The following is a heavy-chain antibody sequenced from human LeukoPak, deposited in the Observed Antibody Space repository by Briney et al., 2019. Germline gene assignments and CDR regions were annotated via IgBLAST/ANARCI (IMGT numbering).Heavy chain of an antibody. CDR3: ARGNYVGKHGVDAFDI. J-gene: IGHJ3*02. D-gene: IGHD1-7*01. Sequence: SETLSLTCTVSGGSITNYYWAWIRQPPGKGLEWIGNIYYTGGTKYNPSLRSRVTISVDTSKNQFSLKLSSVTAADTAVYYCARGNYVGKHGVDAFDIWGQGTMVTVSS. CDR2: IYYTGGT. CDR1: GGSITNYY. V-gene: IGHV4-59*12.